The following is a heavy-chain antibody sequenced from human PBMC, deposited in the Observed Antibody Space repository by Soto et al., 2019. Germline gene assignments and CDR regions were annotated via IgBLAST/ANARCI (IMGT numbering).Heavy chain of an antibody. V-gene: IGHV4-34*01. D-gene: IGHD3-10*01. J-gene: IGHJ3*02. CDR2: INHSGST. CDR1: GGSFSGYY. Sequence: SETLSLTCAVYGGSFSGYYWSWIRRPPGKGLEWIGEINHSGSTNYNPSLKSRVTISVDTSKNQFSLKLSSVTAADTAVYYCARGVTMVRGVQNFSFDIWGQGTMVTVSS. CDR3: ARGVTMVRGVQNFSFDI.